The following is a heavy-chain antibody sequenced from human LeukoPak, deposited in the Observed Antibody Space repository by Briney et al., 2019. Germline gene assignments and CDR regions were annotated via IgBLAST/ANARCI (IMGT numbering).Heavy chain of an antibody. CDR1: GSPFTNYD. V-gene: IGHV1-18*01. Sequence: ASVKVSCKASGSPFTNYDVTWVRQSPGQGLEWMGRISAYNGNTNYAQKLQGRVTMTTDTSTSTAYMELRGLRSDDTAVYFCARAGAGATVFYWGQGTLVTVSP. CDR3: ARAGAGATVFY. CDR2: ISAYNGNT. J-gene: IGHJ4*02. D-gene: IGHD5-12*01.